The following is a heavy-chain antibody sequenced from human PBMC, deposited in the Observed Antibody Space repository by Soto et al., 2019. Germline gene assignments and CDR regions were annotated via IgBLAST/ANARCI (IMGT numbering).Heavy chain of an antibody. CDR1: GFTFSSYA. J-gene: IGHJ4*02. CDR2: ISGSGGST. Sequence: GGSLRLSCAASGFTFSSYAMSWVRQAPGKGLEWVSVISGSGGSTYYADSVKGRFTISRDNSKNTLYLQMNSLRAEDTAVYYCAKDVQWLVSFEYWGQGTLVTVSS. D-gene: IGHD6-19*01. CDR3: AKDVQWLVSFEY. V-gene: IGHV3-23*01.